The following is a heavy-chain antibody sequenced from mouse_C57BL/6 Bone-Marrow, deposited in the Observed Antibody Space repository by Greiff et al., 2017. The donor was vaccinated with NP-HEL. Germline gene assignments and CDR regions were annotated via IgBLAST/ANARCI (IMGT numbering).Heavy chain of an antibody. CDR1: GYTFTDYY. J-gene: IGHJ3*01. V-gene: IGHV1-19*01. D-gene: IGHD1-1*01. Sequence: EVKLQQSGPVLVKPGASVKMSCKASGYTFTDYYMNWVKQSHGKSLEWIGVINPYNGGTSYNQKFKGKATLTVDKSSSTAYMELNSLTSEDSAVYYCASDDGSSSSWFAYWGQGTLVTVSA. CDR2: INPYNGGT. CDR3: ASDDGSSSSWFAY.